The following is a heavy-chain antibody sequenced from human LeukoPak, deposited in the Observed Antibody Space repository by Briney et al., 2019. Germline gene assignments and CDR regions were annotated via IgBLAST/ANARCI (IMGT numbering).Heavy chain of an antibody. V-gene: IGHV3-23*01. D-gene: IGHD5-18*01. CDR3: AKDEAGYSYGDYYGMDV. CDR1: GFTFSSYA. Sequence: QSGGSLRLSCAASGFTFSSYAMSWVRQAPGKGLEWVSAISGSGGSTYYADSVKGRFTISRDNSKNTLYLQMNSLRAEDTAVYYCAKDEAGYSYGDYYGMDVWGQGTTVTVSS. CDR2: ISGSGGST. J-gene: IGHJ6*02.